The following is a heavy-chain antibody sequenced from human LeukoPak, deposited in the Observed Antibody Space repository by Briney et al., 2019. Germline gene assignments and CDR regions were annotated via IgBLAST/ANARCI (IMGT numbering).Heavy chain of an antibody. CDR3: TRDQTPYY. V-gene: IGHV3-49*04. J-gene: IGHJ4*02. CDR2: IASETYGETA. CDR1: GFTFNTYG. Sequence: GGSLRLSCAASGFTFNTYGMHWVRQAPGKGLEWVGFIASETYGETAEYAASVKGRFTISRDDSKSIAYLQMNSLKTEDTAVYYCTRDQTPYYWGQGTLVTVSS.